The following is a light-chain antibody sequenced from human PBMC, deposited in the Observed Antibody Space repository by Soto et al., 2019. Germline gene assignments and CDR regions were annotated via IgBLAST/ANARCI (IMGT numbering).Light chain of an antibody. CDR3: QSYDSSLSGVI. Sequence: QLVLTQPPSVSGAPGQRVTISCAGSRSNIGAGYDVHWYRQLPGTAPKLLIYGDTSRPSGVPDRFSGSKSGTSASLAITGLQAEDEADYYCQSYDSSLSGVIFGGGTKVTVL. CDR1: RSNIGAGYD. CDR2: GDT. V-gene: IGLV1-40*01. J-gene: IGLJ2*01.